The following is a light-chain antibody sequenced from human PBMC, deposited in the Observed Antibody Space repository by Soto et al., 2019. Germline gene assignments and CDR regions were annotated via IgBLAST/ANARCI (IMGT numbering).Light chain of an antibody. CDR2: GVT. Sequence: QSALTQPRSVSGSPGQSVTISCTGTSSDVGAYNYVSWYQQHPGKAPKLMIYGVTERPSGVPDRFSGSKSGNTASLTISGLQDEDEADYYCCSYAGTYGVFGGGTKLTVL. CDR1: SSDVGAYNY. V-gene: IGLV2-11*01. J-gene: IGLJ2*01. CDR3: CSYAGTYGV.